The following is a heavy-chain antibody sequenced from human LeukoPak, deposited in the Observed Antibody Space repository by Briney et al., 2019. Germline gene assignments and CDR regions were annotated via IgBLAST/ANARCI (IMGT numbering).Heavy chain of an antibody. V-gene: IGHV3-21*01. CDR1: GFTFNTYS. CDR2: ISSDSNYI. Sequence: GGSLRLSCAASGFTFNTYSMNWVRQAPGKGLDWVSSISSDSNYIFYADSVKGRFTMSRDNAENSLYLEMNSLRAEDTALYYCATRGSPMVRNYWGQGTLVTVSS. CDR3: ATRGSPMVRNY. J-gene: IGHJ4*02. D-gene: IGHD3-10*01.